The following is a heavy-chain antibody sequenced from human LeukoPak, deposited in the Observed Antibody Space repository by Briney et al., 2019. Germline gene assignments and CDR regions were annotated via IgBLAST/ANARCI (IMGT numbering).Heavy chain of an antibody. D-gene: IGHD3-22*01. J-gene: IGHJ4*02. V-gene: IGHV4-38-2*02. CDR1: GYSISSGYY. CDR2: IYHSGST. Sequence: TSETLSLTCTVSGYSISSGYYWGWIRQPPGKGLEWIGSIYHSGSTYYNPSLKSRVTISVDTSKNQFSLKLSSVTAADTAVYYCARNRYYYDSSGYHSSLDYWGQGTLVTVSS. CDR3: ARNRYYYDSSGYHSSLDY.